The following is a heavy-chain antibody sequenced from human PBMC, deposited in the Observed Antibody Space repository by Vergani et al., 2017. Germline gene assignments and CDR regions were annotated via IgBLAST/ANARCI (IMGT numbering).Heavy chain of an antibody. V-gene: IGHV1-18*01. J-gene: IGHJ6*03. Sequence: QVQLVPSGAEVKKPGASVKVSCKASGYTFTSYGISWVRQAPGQGLEWMGWISAYNGNTNYAQKLQGRVTMTTDTSTSTAYMELRSLRSDDTAVYYCARAVVPAPGCYYYYMDVWGKGTTVTVSS. CDR3: ARAVVPAPGCYYYYMDV. CDR2: ISAYNGNT. CDR1: GYTFTSYG. D-gene: IGHD2-2*01.